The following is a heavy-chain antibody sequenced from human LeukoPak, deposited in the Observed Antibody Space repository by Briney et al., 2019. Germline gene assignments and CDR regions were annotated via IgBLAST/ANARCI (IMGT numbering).Heavy chain of an antibody. CDR1: GFTFSSYG. J-gene: IGHJ5*02. D-gene: IGHD4-11*01. CDR3: ARDLDYSNHFSWFDP. CDR2: VWHDGSDK. Sequence: GGSLRLSCVASGFTFSSYGMHWVRQAPGEGLEWVAIVWHDGSDKYYADSVKGRFTVSRDNSKNTIYLQLNSLRAEDTAVYYCARDLDYSNHFSWFDPWGQGTLVIVSS. V-gene: IGHV3-33*01.